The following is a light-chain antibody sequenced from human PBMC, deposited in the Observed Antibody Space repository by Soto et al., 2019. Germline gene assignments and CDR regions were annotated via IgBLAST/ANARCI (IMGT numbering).Light chain of an antibody. J-gene: IGKJ4*01. CDR3: QKYNSAPLT. V-gene: IGKV1-27*01. Sequence: DIQMTQSPSSLSASVGDRVTITCRARLPISNYLAWYQQKPGKSPNLLIYAASTLQAGVPSRFICSGSGTDFTLTISSLQPEDVAAYYCQKYNSAPLTFGGGTKVEIK. CDR1: LPISNY. CDR2: AAS.